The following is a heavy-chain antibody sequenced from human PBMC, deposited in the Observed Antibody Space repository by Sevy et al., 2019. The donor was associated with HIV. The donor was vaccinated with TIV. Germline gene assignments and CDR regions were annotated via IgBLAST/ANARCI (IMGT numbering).Heavy chain of an antibody. V-gene: IGHV4-59*08. CDR1: GGSITSLY. CDR3: AGENAWGRGYS. CDR2: IYYNGHI. Sequence: SETLSLTCTVSGGSITSLYWNWIRQPPGKGLEWIANIYYNGHINYNPSLKSRVTLSLETSKNQFTLRLSSVTAADTARYYCAGENAWGRGYSWGQGTLVTVSS. J-gene: IGHJ4*02. D-gene: IGHD1-26*01.